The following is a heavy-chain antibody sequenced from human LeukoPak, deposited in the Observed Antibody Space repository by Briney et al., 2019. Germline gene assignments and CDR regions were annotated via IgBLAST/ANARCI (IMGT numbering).Heavy chain of an antibody. J-gene: IGHJ4*02. D-gene: IGHD5-18*01. CDR1: GFTFSSYS. CDR3: ARGNSYGTFDY. Sequence: GGSLRLSCAASGFTFSSYSMNWVRQAPGKGLEWVSYISSSSSTIYYVDSVKGRFTISRDNAKNSLFLQMNSLRAEDTAVYYCARGNSYGTFDYWGQGTLVTVSS. V-gene: IGHV3-48*04. CDR2: ISSSSSTI.